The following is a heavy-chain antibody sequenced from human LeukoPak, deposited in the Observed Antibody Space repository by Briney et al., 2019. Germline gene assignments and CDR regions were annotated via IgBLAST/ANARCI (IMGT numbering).Heavy chain of an antibody. CDR1: GFTFSSNA. J-gene: IGHJ6*02. D-gene: IGHD1-26*01. CDR2: ISGSGGST. Sequence: GGSLRLSCAASGFTFSSNAMSWVRQAPGEGLEWVSAISGSGGSTYYADSVEGRFTISRDNSKNTLYLQMNSLRAEDTAVYYCARESRIVGATGGMDVWGQGTTVTVSS. CDR3: ARESRIVGATGGMDV. V-gene: IGHV3-23*01.